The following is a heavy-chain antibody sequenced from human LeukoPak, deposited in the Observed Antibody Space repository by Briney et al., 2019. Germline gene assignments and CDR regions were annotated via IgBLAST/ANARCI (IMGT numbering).Heavy chain of an antibody. J-gene: IGHJ5*02. V-gene: IGHV4-4*07. CDR3: ARALRDYDILTGLNP. CDR2: IYTSGST. CDR1: GASISSHY. D-gene: IGHD3-9*01. Sequence: SETLSLTCSVSGASISSHYWSWIRQPAGKGLEWIGRIYTSGSTNYNPSLKSRVTISVDTSKNQFSLKLSSVTAADTAVYYCARALRDYDILTGLNPWGQGTLVTVSS.